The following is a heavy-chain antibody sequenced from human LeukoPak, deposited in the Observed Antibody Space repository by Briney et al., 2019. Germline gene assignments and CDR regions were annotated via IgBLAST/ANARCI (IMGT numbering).Heavy chain of an antibody. V-gene: IGHV4-30-2*01. CDR1: GGSISSGGYY. Sequence: PSETLSLTCTVSGGSISSGGYYWSWIRQPPGKGLEWIGYIYHSGSTYYNPSLKSRVTISVDRSKNQFSLKLSSVTAADTAVYYCARVSVVPAAISFDYWGQGTLVTVSS. J-gene: IGHJ4*02. D-gene: IGHD2-2*01. CDR3: ARVSVVPAAISFDY. CDR2: IYHSGST.